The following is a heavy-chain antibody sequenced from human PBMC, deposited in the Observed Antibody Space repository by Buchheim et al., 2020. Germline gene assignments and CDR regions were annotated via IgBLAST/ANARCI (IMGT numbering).Heavy chain of an antibody. Sequence: EVQLLESGGGSAQPGESPRLSCVGSGFTFSFFDIHWVRQARGKGLEWVSTIDSDGTETFYADSVRGRFTISRDDSKSTAYLQMSSLRVEDTAVYFCVRDFRSGNEPYYDYWGQGTL. V-gene: IGHV3-74*01. CDR3: VRDFRSGNEPYYDY. D-gene: IGHD2-15*01. J-gene: IGHJ4*02. CDR2: IDSDGTET. CDR1: GFTFSFFD.